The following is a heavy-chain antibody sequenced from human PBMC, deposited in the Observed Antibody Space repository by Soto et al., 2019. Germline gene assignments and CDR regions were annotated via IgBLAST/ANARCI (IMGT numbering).Heavy chain of an antibody. CDR2: IYYSGCT. CDR3: ASLPDWGSGSN. CDR1: GGSISSSSYY. V-gene: IGHV4-39*01. Sequence: QLQLQESGPGLVKPSETLSLTCTVSGGSISSSSYYWGWIRQPPGKGLEWIGSIYYSGCTYYNPALKSRVTISVDPAKNQSSLRLSSVTAADTAIYYCASLPDWGSGSNWGQGTLVTVSS. D-gene: IGHD3-10*01. J-gene: IGHJ4*02.